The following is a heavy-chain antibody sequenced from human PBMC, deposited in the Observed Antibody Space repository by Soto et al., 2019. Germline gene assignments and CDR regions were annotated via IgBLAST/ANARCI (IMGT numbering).Heavy chain of an antibody. CDR3: ARDTGDGTFDF. CDR1: GYTFSSYA. CDR2: INAGYGNT. V-gene: IGHV1-3*01. Sequence: QVHLVQSGAEVRKPGASVKVSCKASGYTFSSYAMHWVRQAPGQRIEWMGWINAGYGNTKSSQKFQDRVTMSRDTSASTAYMELTSLRSEDTAVYYCARDTGDGTFDFWGQGTLVTVSS. J-gene: IGHJ4*02. D-gene: IGHD7-27*01.